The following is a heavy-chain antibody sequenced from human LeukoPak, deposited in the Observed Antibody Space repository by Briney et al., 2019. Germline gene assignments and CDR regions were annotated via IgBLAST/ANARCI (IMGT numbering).Heavy chain of an antibody. J-gene: IGHJ4*02. CDR3: ARDRMNINGG. V-gene: IGHV3-74*01. CDR1: GFTFSSYW. Sequence: GGSLRLSCAASGFTFSSYWKYWVRQAPGKRLVWVSRINSDGSSTTYADSVEGRFTISRDNAKNTLYLQMNSLRVEDTAVYYCARDRMNINGGWGQGTLVTVSS. CDR2: INSDGSST. D-gene: IGHD2/OR15-2a*01.